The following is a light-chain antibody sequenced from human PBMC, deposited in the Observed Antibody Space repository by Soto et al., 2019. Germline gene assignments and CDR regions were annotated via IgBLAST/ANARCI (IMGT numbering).Light chain of an antibody. V-gene: IGLV1-47*01. CDR1: SSNIGSNY. J-gene: IGLJ2*01. Sequence: QAVVTQPPSASGTPGQRVTISCSGSSSNIGSNYVYWYQQLPGTAPKHLIYRNNQRPSGVPDRFSGSKSGTSASLAISGLRSEDEADYYCAAWDDSLSGVVFGGGTKLTVL. CDR3: AAWDDSLSGVV. CDR2: RNN.